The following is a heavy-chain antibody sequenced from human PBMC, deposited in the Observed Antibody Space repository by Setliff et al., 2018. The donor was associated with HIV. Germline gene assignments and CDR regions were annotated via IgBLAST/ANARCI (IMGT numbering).Heavy chain of an antibody. J-gene: IGHJ6*03. D-gene: IGHD5-12*01. CDR2: ISYDGSNK. V-gene: IGHV3-30*18. CDR1: GFTFSNYG. Sequence: LRLSCAASGFTFSNYGMHWVRQAPGKGLEWVAVISYDGSNKYYGDSVKGRFTISRDNSKNTLYLQMKSLRAEDTAVYYCAKEGEWQRSRGYMDVWGKGTTVTVSS. CDR3: AKEGEWQRSRGYMDV.